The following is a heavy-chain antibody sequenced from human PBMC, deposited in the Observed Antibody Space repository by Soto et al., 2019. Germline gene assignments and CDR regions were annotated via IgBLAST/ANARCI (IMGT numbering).Heavy chain of an antibody. V-gene: IGHV3-66*01. CDR2: IQSGGPT. J-gene: IGHJ4*02. D-gene: IGHD3-22*01. CDR1: GFTVSSKY. CDR3: ARVKSSGLYDSSGSLVY. Sequence: PGGSLRLSCAASGFTVSSKYMSWVRQAPGKGLEWVSLIQSGGPTYYADSVKGRFTISRDTSGNTLHLQMDSLRAEDTAVYYCARVKSSGLYDSSGSLVYWGQGTLVTVYS.